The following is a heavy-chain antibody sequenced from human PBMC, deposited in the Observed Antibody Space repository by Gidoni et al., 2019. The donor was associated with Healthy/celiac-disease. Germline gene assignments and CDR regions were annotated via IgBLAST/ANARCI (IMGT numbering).Heavy chain of an antibody. V-gene: IGHV4-59*01. J-gene: IGHJ4*02. Sequence: VQLQESGPGLVKPSETLSLTCTVSGGSISSYSWRWIRQPPGKGLEWIGYIYYSGSTNYNPSLKSRVTISVDTSKNQFSLKLSSVTAADTAVYYCARVLSYVGLDYWGQGTLVTVSS. CDR1: GGSISSYS. CDR2: IYYSGST. D-gene: IGHD1-26*01. CDR3: ARVLSYVGLDY.